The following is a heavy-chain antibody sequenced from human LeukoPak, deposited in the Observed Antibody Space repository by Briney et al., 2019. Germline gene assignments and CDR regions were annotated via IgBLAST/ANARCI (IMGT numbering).Heavy chain of an antibody. J-gene: IGHJ4*02. CDR2: IKPDGSVK. Sequence: GGSLRLSCAASGFTFSSNWRSWVRQVPGKGLEWVANIKPDGSVKQYAQSVKGRFTISRDNTRNSLDLQMSSLRAEDTAVYYCASGSHCDFWGQGTLVTVSS. CDR3: ASGSHCDF. V-gene: IGHV3-7*01. CDR1: GFTFSSNW.